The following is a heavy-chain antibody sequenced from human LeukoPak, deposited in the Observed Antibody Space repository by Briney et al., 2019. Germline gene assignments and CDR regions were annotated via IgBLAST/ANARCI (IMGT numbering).Heavy chain of an antibody. J-gene: IGHJ3*02. CDR1: GDSVSSNSVA. V-gene: IGHV6-1*01. CDR2: TYYRSKWYN. Sequence: SQTLSLTCAISGDSVSSNSVAWNWIRQSPSRGLEWLGRTYYRSKWYNDYAVSVKSRMTINSDTSKNQFSLQLNSVTPEDTAVYYCVRDFPRTDAFDIWGQGTKVTVSS. CDR3: VRDFPRTDAFDI.